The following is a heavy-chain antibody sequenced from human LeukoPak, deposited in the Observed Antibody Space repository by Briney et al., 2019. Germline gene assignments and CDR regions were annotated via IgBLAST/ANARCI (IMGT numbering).Heavy chain of an antibody. CDR1: GYTFTSYG. CDR3: ARGKSIAARLALNWFDP. V-gene: IGHV1-18*01. D-gene: IGHD6-6*01. CDR2: ISAYNGNT. Sequence: ASVKVSCKASGYTFTSYGISWVRQAPGQGLEWMGWISAYNGNTNYAQKLQGRVTMTTDTSTSTAYMELRSLRSDDTAVYYCARGKSIAARLALNWFDPWGQGTLVTVSS. J-gene: IGHJ5*02.